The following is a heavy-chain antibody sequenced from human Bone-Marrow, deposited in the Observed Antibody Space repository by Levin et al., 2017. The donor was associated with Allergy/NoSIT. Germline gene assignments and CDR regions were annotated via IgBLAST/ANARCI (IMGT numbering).Heavy chain of an antibody. J-gene: IGHJ5*02. CDR1: GDSISSSTFY. V-gene: IGHV4-39*01. D-gene: IGHD3-10*02. Sequence: SETLSLSCIVSGDSISSSTFYWAWIRQSPGKGLEWIGTIYYTGSTSYNPSLKSRVNMSVDTSKNQFALKLNSVTAADTAVYYCARRHYGRGRFDPWGQGIPGTVST. CDR3: ARRHYGRGRFDP. CDR2: IYYTGST.